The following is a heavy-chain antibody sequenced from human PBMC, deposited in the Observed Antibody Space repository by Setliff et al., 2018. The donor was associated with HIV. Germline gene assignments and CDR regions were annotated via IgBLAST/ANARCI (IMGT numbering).Heavy chain of an antibody. CDR3: ARRAYYDSAGYWDYWYFDL. CDR2: INHSGST. Sequence: SETLSLTCAVSGGSISSNNWWSWVRQPPGKGLEWIGEINHSGSTNYNPSLKSRVTISLDTSKNQFSLNLKSVTAADTAVYYCARRAYYDSAGYWDYWYFDLWGRGTLVTVSS. J-gene: IGHJ2*01. V-gene: IGHV4-4*02. D-gene: IGHD3-22*01. CDR1: GGSISSNNW.